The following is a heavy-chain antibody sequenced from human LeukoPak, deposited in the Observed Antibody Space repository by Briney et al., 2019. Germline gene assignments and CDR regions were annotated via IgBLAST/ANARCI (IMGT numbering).Heavy chain of an antibody. D-gene: IGHD1-14*01. CDR3: ARNNATFDS. CDR1: GGSISSSSYY. CDR2: IYYSGST. V-gene: IGHV4-39*01. Sequence: SETLSLTCTVSGGSISSSSYYWCWIRQPPGKGLEWIGSIYYSGSTYYNPSLKSRVNISVDTHKNQYSLELSCVTADNTVVYYCARNNATFDSWGQGTLVTVSS. J-gene: IGHJ4*02.